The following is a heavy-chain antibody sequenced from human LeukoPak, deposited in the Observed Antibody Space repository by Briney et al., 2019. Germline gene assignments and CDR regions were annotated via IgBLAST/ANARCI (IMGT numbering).Heavy chain of an antibody. CDR1: GFTFSTYS. CDR2: INSRSSSI. D-gene: IGHD2-2*02. Sequence: GGSLRLSCEASGFTFSTYSMNWVRQAPGKGLKWVSSINSRSSSIYYADSVKGRFTISRDNAKNSLYLQMNSLTAEDTAVYYCARLIGYCSSTSCYIPDYWGQGTLVTVSS. V-gene: IGHV3-21*01. CDR3: ARLIGYCSSTSCYIPDY. J-gene: IGHJ4*01.